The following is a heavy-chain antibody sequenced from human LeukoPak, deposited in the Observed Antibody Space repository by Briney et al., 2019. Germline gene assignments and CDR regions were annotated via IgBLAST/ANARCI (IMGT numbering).Heavy chain of an antibody. CDR1: GFTFSTYW. J-gene: IGHJ4*02. Sequence: GGSLRLSCAASGFTFSTYWMHGVRQAPGKGRVWVSGINGGGSVTNYPDSVKGRFTISRDNAKNTVYLQMNSLRVEDTAVYYCTSLAKPFDHWGQGTLVTVSS. CDR2: INGGGSVT. V-gene: IGHV3-74*01. D-gene: IGHD1-14*01. CDR3: TSLAKPFDH.